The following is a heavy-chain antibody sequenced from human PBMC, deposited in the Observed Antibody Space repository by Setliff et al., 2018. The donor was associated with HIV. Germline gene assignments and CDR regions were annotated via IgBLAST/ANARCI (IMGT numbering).Heavy chain of an antibody. CDR1: GYTFTSYI. CDR2: ISAYNGNT. Sequence: EASVKVSCKASGYTFTSYIMNWVRQAPGQGLEWMGWISAYNGNTKYAQKFQGRVTMTTDTSTSTAYMELRSLRSDDTAVYYCARSRYDSGGYPDAFDIWGQGTMVTVSS. CDR3: ARSRYDSGGYPDAFDI. J-gene: IGHJ3*02. V-gene: IGHV1-18*01. D-gene: IGHD3-22*01.